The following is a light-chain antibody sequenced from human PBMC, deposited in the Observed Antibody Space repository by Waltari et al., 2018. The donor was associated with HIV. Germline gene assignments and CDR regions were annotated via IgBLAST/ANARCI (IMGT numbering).Light chain of an antibody. Sequence: DITMTQSPESLTVSLGGRAPINCTSSQSIVNNHNKKNYLACYHQRPGQSPELLIYWASAREAGVPERFTGGSAGTDFNLIIDNLHADDVAVYYCQQYYSTPRTFGRGTKL. CDR3: QQYYSTPRT. CDR2: WAS. V-gene: IGKV4-1*01. J-gene: IGKJ2*01. CDR1: QSIVNNHNKKNY.